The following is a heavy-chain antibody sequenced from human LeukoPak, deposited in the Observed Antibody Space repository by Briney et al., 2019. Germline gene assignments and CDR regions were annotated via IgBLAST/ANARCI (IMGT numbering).Heavy chain of an antibody. J-gene: IGHJ3*02. D-gene: IGHD2-2*01. Sequence: SVKVSCKASGGTFSSYAISWVRQAPGQGLEWMGGIIPILGTANYAQKFQGRVTITADESTSTAYMELSSLRSEDTAVYYCARVDKADCSSTSCPFDIWGQGTMVTVSS. V-gene: IGHV1-69*13. CDR3: ARVDKADCSSTSCPFDI. CDR1: GGTFSSYA. CDR2: IIPILGTA.